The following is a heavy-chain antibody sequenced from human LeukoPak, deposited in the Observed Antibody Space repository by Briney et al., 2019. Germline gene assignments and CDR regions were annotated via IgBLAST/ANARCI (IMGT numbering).Heavy chain of an antibody. V-gene: IGHV3-64*01. Sequence: PGGSLRLSCAASGFTFSSYAMHWVRQAPGRGLEYVSAISSNGGSTYYANSVKGRFTISGDNSKNTLYLQMGSLRAEDMAVYYCARENRLAFQHWGQGTLVTVSS. CDR2: ISSNGGST. CDR3: ARENRLAFQH. CDR1: GFTFSSYA. J-gene: IGHJ1*01.